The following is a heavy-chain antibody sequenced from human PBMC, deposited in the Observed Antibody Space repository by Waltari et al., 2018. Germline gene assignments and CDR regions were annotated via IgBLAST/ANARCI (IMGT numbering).Heavy chain of an antibody. CDR2: ISSSRSYI. J-gene: IGHJ4*02. V-gene: IGHV3-21*01. CDR1: GFTFSTYT. CDR3: ARDRGYCSGGSCYSLNTFDY. D-gene: IGHD2-15*01. Sequence: EVQLVESGGGLVKPGGSLRLSCAASGFTFSTYTMNWVRQAPGKGLEWVSSISSSRSYIHYADSMKGRFTISIDNAKNSFYLQMNSLRAEDTAVYYCARDRGYCSGGSCYSLNTFDYWGQGTLVTVSS.